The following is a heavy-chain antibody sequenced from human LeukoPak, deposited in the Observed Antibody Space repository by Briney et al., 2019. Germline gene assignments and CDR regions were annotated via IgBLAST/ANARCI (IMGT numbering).Heavy chain of an antibody. CDR3: ATFISTVVVVAATRNFDY. J-gene: IGHJ4*02. Sequence: GASVKVSCKASGYTFTDYYMHWVQQAPGKGLEWMGRVDPEDGETIYAEKFQGRVTITADTSTDTAYMELSSLRSGDTAVYYCATFISTVVVVAATRNFDYWGQGTLVTVSS. D-gene: IGHD2-15*01. CDR2: VDPEDGET. V-gene: IGHV1-69-2*01. CDR1: GYTFTDYY.